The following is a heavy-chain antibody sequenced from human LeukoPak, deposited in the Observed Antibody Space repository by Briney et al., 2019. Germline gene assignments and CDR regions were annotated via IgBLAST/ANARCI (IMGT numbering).Heavy chain of an antibody. D-gene: IGHD3-10*01. V-gene: IGHV4-59*01. J-gene: IGHJ6*02. CDR3: ARVRGSGSYLHPPHFASSPDV. CDR2: IYYSGST. CDR1: GGSISSYY. Sequence: NPSETLSLTCTVAGGSISSYYCSWIRQPPGKGLEWVGYIYYSGSTSYSPSLKSRVTISVDTSTNQSSLKLSSVTAADTAVYYCARVRGSGSYLHPPHFASSPDVWGQGTTVTVSS.